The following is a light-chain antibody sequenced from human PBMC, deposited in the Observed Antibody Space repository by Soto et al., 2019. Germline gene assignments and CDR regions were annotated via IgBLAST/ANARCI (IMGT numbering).Light chain of an antibody. CDR1: QSIRSN. V-gene: IGKV3-15*01. J-gene: IGKJ1*01. CDR2: GAS. CDR3: QQYASSPQT. Sequence: EIVMTQSPATLSVSPGERTTLSCRASQSIRSNLAWYQQKPGQAPRLLIYGASTRATGIPARFSGSGSGTEFTLTINSLEPEDFAVYSCQQYASSPQTFGQGTKVDIK.